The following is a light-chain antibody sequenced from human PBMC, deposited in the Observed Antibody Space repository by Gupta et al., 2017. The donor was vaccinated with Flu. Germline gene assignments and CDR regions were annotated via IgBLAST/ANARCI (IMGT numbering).Light chain of an antibody. CDR2: AAS. CDR1: QSVSSFY. Sequence: EVVLTQSPSTLSLPPGERATLSCRTSQSVSSFYLAWYQQKAGQVPRLLIYAASNRATGIPDRFSGRGSGTEYTLTISRLDPEDSAVYYCQQYDTSPRWTFDRGTRVEIK. CDR3: QQYDTSPRWT. J-gene: IGKJ1*01. V-gene: IGKV3-20*01.